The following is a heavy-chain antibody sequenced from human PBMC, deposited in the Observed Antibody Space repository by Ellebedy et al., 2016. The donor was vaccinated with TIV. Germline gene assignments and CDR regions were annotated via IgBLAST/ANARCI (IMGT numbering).Heavy chain of an antibody. CDR3: ATDLNWGAT. CDR2: IKYDGSEK. D-gene: IGHD7-27*01. J-gene: IGHJ5*02. Sequence: GESLKISCTASRLTLSDYWMTWVRQGPGKGLESVANIKYDGSEKYYLDSLKGRFTISRDNAKNSVFLQINSLRVDDTAIYYCATDLNWGATWGQGTLVTVSS. V-gene: IGHV3-7*01. CDR1: RLTLSDYW.